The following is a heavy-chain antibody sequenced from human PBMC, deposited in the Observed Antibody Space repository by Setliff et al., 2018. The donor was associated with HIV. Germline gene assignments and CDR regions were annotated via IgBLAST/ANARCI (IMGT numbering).Heavy chain of an antibody. D-gene: IGHD2-2*01. V-gene: IGHV4-34*01. CDR2: INFSGGT. Sequence: PSETLSLTCAVYGGSFSGYSWNWIRQSSGKGLEWIGEINFSGGTNYNPSLKSRVTISVDTSKNQLSLTLTSVTAADTAVYYCARGSDCDATTCGDYYYMDVWGKGTTVTVS. CDR3: ARGSDCDATTCGDYYYMDV. CDR1: GGSFSGYS. J-gene: IGHJ6*03.